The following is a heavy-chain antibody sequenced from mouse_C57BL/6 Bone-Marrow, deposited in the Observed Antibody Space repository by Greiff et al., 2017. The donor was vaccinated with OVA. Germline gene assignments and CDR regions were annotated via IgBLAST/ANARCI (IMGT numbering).Heavy chain of an antibody. J-gene: IGHJ2*01. V-gene: IGHV2-2*01. Sequence: VQLQQSGPGLVQPSQSLSITCTVSGFSLTSYGVHWVRQSPGKGLEWLGVIWSGGSTDYNAAFISRLSISKDNSKSQVFFKMNSLQADDTAIYYCARNFHGYGSSYEGYYFDYWGQGTTLTVSS. CDR1: GFSLTSYG. CDR2: IWSGGST. CDR3: ARNFHGYGSSYEGYYFDY. D-gene: IGHD1-1*01.